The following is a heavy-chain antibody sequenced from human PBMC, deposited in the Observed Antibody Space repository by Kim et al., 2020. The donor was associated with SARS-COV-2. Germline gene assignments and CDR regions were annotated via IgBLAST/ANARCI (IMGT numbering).Heavy chain of an antibody. J-gene: IGHJ4*02. Sequence: SVNGRFTISRDNSKNTLYLQMNSLRAEDTAVYYCPRDRGNWNDGGALFDYWGQGTLVTVSS. CDR3: PRDRGNWNDGGALFDY. D-gene: IGHD1-1*01. V-gene: IGHV3-53*01.